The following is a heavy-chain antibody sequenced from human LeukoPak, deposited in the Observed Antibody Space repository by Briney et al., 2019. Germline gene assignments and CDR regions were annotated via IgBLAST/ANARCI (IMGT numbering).Heavy chain of an antibody. D-gene: IGHD3-9*01. J-gene: IGHJ3*02. CDR3: ARSLFWDILAPGAFDI. CDR1: GFTFDDYG. Sequence: GGSLRLSCAASGFTFDDYGMSWVRQAPGKGLEWVSGINWNGGSTGYADSVKGRFTISRDNAKNSLYLRMNSLRAEDTAVYYCARSLFWDILAPGAFDIWGQGTMVTVSS. V-gene: IGHV3-20*04. CDR2: INWNGGST.